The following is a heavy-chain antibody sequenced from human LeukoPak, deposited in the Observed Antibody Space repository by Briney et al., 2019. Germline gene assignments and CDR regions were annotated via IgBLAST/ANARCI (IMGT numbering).Heavy chain of an antibody. CDR3: ARGRYYGSGSSMYYFDY. V-gene: IGHV4-61*02. CDR2: IYTSGST. Sequence: PSETLSLTCTVSGGSISSGSYYWRWIRQPAGKGLEWIGRIYTSGSTNYNPSLKSRVTISVDTSKNQFSLKLSSVTAADTAVYYCARGRYYGSGSSMYYFDYWGQGTLVTVSP. J-gene: IGHJ4*02. CDR1: GGSISSGSYY. D-gene: IGHD3-10*01.